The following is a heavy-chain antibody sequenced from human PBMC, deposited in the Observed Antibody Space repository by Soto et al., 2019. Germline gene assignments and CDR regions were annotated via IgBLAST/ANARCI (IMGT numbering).Heavy chain of an antibody. J-gene: IGHJ4*02. V-gene: IGHV3-33*01. Sequence: LRLSCAASGFTFSSYCMHWVRQAPGKGLEWVAFIWHDGGNKFYAESVKGRFTISRDNSKNTLYLQMTSLSAEDTAMYYCARDGDVNTGFGKDYWGQGTLVTVSS. D-gene: IGHD3-16*01. CDR2: IWHDGGNK. CDR3: ARDGDVNTGFGKDY. CDR1: GFTFSSYC.